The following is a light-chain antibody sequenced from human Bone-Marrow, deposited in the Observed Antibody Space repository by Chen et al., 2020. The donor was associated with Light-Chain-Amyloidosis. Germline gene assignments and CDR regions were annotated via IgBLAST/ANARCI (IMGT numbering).Light chain of an antibody. J-gene: IGLJ2*01. CDR2: RDT. CDR3: QSADSSGTYEVI. CDR1: DLPTKY. V-gene: IGLV3-25*03. Sequence: SYELPQPPSVSVSPGQTARITCSGDDLPTKYAYWYQQKPGQAPVLVIHRDTERPSGISDRFSGSSSGTTATLTISGVQAEDEADYHCQSADSSGTYEVIFGGGTKLTVL.